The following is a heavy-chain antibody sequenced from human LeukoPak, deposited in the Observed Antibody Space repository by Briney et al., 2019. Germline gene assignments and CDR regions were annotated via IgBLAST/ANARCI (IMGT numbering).Heavy chain of an antibody. Sequence: GGSLRLSCAASGFSFNTYAMSWVRQAPGKGLEWVSAISNTGGSTYYADSVKGRFTISRDNSKNTLYLQMNSLRAEDTAVYYCARDGQGHSYGVLGYYYYYGMDVWGQGTTVTVSS. V-gene: IGHV3-23*01. D-gene: IGHD5-18*01. CDR3: ARDGQGHSYGVLGYYYYYGMDV. CDR2: ISNTGGST. J-gene: IGHJ6*02. CDR1: GFSFNTYA.